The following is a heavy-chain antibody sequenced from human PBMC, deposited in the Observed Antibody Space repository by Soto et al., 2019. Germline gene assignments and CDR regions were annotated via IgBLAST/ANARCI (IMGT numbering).Heavy chain of an antibody. V-gene: IGHV3-9*01. Sequence: EVQLVESGGGLVQPGRSLRLSCAASGFTFDDYAMHWVRQAPGKGLEWVSGISWNSGSIGYADSVKGRFTISRDNAKNSLYLQMNSLRAEDTALYYCAKTPGEYSHFDYWGQGTLVTVSS. CDR3: AKTPGEYSHFDY. J-gene: IGHJ4*02. D-gene: IGHD2-15*01. CDR1: GFTFDDYA. CDR2: ISWNSGSI.